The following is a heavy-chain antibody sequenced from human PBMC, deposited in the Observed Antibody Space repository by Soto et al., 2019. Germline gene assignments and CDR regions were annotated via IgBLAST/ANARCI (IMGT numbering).Heavy chain of an antibody. V-gene: IGHV3-74*01. CDR2: ITEDGSGT. CDR1: GFTFSSYP. D-gene: IGHD2-8*01. Sequence: GGSLRLSCATSGFTFSSYPIHWVRQAPGKGPVWVSRITEDGSGTTYADSVKGRFTVTRDNAKNTMYLQMSGLGAEDTAVYHCVRGTNGWRGMDYWGQGTLVTVSS. CDR3: VRGTNGWRGMDY. J-gene: IGHJ4*02.